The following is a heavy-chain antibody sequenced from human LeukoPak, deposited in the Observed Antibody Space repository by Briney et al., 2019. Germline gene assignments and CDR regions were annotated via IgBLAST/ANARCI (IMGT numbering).Heavy chain of an antibody. CDR1: GESLSKYY. J-gene: IGHJ4*02. CDR2: INHRGST. D-gene: IGHD1-26*01. V-gene: IGHV4-34*01. CDR3: ASSVGSTDY. Sequence: KPSETLSLTCAVYGESLSKYYWTWIRQSPGKALECIGEINHRGSTNLNPSLKSRVTLSVDTSKHQFSLKLTSVTAADAAVYYCASSVGSTDYWGQGTLVTVSS.